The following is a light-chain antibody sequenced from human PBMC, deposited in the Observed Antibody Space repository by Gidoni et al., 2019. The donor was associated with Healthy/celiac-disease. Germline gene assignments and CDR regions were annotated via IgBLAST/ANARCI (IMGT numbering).Light chain of an antibody. V-gene: IGKV3-20*01. CDR3: QQYGSSPRYT. CDR2: GAS. J-gene: IGKJ2*01. CDR1: QNVSSSY. Sequence: IVLTQSPGTLSLSPAARATISCRASQNVSSSYLAWYQQKPGQAPRLLIYGASSRATGIPDRFSGSGSGTDFTLTISRLEPEDFAVYYCQQYGSSPRYTFGQGTKLEIK.